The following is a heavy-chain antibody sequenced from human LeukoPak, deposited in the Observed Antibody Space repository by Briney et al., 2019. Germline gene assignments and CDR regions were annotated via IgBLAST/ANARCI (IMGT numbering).Heavy chain of an antibody. CDR1: GFSFSSSA. D-gene: IGHD6-25*01. Sequence: GGSLRLSCTASGFSFSSSAMHWVRQAPGKGLEWVTFIRYDGSHKYYADSVRGRFTISRDTSTNTLYLQMNSLRSEDTAVYYCAKGAAYTSLDSWGHGAMVTVSA. V-gene: IGHV3-30*02. J-gene: IGHJ3*02. CDR3: AKGAAYTSLDS. CDR2: IRYDGSHK.